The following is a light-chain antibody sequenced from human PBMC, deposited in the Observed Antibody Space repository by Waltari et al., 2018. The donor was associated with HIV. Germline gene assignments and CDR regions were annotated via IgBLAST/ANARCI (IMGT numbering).Light chain of an antibody. J-gene: IGLJ1*01. CDR2: EGS. Sequence: QSALTQPASVSGSPGPSIPISCTGTSSDVGSYNLVSWYPQHPGKAPKVMIYEGSKRHPGVSTRLSGSKAGNTASRTTAGLQAEDDANDYCCSYTGISTRRPYVFGTETKVTVL. CDR1: SSDVGSYNL. CDR3: CSYTGISTRRPYV. V-gene: IGLV2-23*01.